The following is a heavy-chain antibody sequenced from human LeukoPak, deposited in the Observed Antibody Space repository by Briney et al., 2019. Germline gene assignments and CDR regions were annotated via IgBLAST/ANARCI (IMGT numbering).Heavy chain of an antibody. V-gene: IGHV3-53*01. D-gene: IGHD4-23*01. J-gene: IGHJ4*02. CDR1: GFTFSSYS. CDR3: AREEAAVNDY. Sequence: GGSLRLSCAASGFTFSSYSMNWVRQAPGKGLEWVSVIYSGGSTYYADSVKGRFTISRDNSKNTLYLQMNSLRAEDTAVYYCAREEAAVNDYWGQGTLVTVSS. CDR2: IYSGGST.